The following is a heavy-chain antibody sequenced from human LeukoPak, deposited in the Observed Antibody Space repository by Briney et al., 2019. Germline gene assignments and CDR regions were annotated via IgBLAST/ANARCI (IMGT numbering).Heavy chain of an antibody. CDR2: IIPIFGTT. Sequence: ASVKVSCKASGGTFSSYAISWVRQAPGQGLEWMGGIIPIFGTTNYAQKFQGRVTITADKSTSTAYMELSSLRADDTAVYHCARVRSAAAGPLDYWGQGTLVTVSS. D-gene: IGHD6-13*01. CDR1: GGTFSSYA. J-gene: IGHJ4*02. V-gene: IGHV1-69*06. CDR3: ARVRSAAAGPLDY.